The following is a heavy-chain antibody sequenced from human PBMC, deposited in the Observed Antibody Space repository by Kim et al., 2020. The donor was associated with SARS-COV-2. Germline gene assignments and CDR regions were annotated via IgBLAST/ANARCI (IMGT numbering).Heavy chain of an antibody. Sequence: YYADPVKGRFTISKDNAKKPRYLQMNSLRAEDTAVYYCARGYGSGSPPDYWGQGTLVTVSS. V-gene: IGHV3-30*01. J-gene: IGHJ4*02. D-gene: IGHD3-10*01. CDR3: ARGYGSGSPPDY.